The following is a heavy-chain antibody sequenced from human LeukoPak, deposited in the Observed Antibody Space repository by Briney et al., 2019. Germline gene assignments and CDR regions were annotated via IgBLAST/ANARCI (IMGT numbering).Heavy chain of an antibody. V-gene: IGHV1-69*02. Sequence: VASVKVSCKASGGTFSSYTISWVRQAPGQGLEWMGRIIPILGIAYYAQKFQGRFTITADKATSTAYMELSSLRSEDTAVYYFARGKDMAAAVAVYWGQGTLVNVSS. CDR3: ARGKDMAAAVAVY. CDR1: GGTFSSYT. D-gene: IGHD6-13*01. J-gene: IGHJ4*02. CDR2: IIPILGIA.